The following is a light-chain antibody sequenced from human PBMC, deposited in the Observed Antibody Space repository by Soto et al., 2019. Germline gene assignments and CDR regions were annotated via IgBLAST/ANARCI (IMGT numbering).Light chain of an antibody. J-gene: IGLJ2*01. CDR1: ALPKQY. V-gene: IGLV3-25*03. Sequence: SYELTQPPSVSVSPGQTARITCSGDALPKQYAYWYQQKPGQAPVLVIYKDSERPSGIPERFSCSSSGTTVTLTISGVQAEDEADYYCQSADSSGTYPVLFGGGTKLTVL. CDR3: QSADSSGTYPVL. CDR2: KDS.